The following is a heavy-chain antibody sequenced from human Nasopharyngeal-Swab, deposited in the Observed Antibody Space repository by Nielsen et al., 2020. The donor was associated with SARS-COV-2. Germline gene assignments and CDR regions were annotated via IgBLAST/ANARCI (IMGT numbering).Heavy chain of an antibody. J-gene: IGHJ5*02. CDR1: GYKFTSYW. CDR2: IYPEYSEA. CDR3: ARQFRGDGNFRNWFDP. Sequence: GESLKISCKGSGYKFTSYWIGWVRQMPGKGLEWMVMIYPEYSEARYNPSFQGQVTFSVDKSTSTAYLQWTSLKDSDTATYYCARQFRGDGNFRNWFDPWGQGTLVTVSS. D-gene: IGHD5-24*01. V-gene: IGHV5-51*01.